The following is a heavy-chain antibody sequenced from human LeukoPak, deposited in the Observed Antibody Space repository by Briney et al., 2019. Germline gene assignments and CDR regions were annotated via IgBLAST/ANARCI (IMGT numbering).Heavy chain of an antibody. J-gene: IGHJ6*02. CDR2: INHSGST. D-gene: IGHD3-3*01. V-gene: IGHV4-34*01. CDR3: ARVTGGRFLEWFRFDYYGMDV. Sequence: SETLSPTCAVYGGSFSGYYWSWIRQPPGEGLEWIGEINHSGSTNYNPSLKSRVTISVDTSKNQFSLKLSPVTAADTAVYYCARVTGGRFLEWFRFDYYGMDVWGQGTTVTVSS. CDR1: GGSFSGYY.